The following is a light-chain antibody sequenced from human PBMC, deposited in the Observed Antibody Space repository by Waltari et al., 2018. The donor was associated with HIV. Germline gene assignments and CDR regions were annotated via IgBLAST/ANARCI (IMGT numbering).Light chain of an antibody. Sequence: HSALTQPASVSGSPGQSITISCTGTSSDVWSYNLVSWYQQHPGKAPKLMIYEVSKRPSGVSNRFSGSKSGNTASLTISGLQAEDEADYYCCSYAGSSTPVFGGGTKLTVL. J-gene: IGLJ2*01. CDR3: CSYAGSSTPV. V-gene: IGLV2-23*02. CDR1: SSDVWSYNL. CDR2: EVS.